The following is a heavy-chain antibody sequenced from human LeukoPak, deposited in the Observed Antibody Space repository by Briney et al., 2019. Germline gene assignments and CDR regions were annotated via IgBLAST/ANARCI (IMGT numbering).Heavy chain of an antibody. J-gene: IGHJ5*02. V-gene: IGHV3-7*01. CDR3: ARAVDYGWFDP. Sequence: GGSLRLSCTASGFTFSNYWMGWVRQAPGKGLEWVANIKEDGTTIYYVDSVKGRFTISRDNAKNSLYLQMNSVRDEDTAVYYCARAVDYGWFDPWGQGTLVAVSS. CDR2: IKEDGTTI. CDR1: GFTFSNYW. D-gene: IGHD3-16*01.